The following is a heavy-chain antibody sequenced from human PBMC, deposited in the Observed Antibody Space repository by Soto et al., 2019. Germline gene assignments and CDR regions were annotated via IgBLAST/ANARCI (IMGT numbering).Heavy chain of an antibody. D-gene: IGHD2-15*01. Sequence: PGVSLRLSCAASGLTFSSYAMHWVRQSPGKGLEWVAVISYDGSNKYYADSVKGRFTISRDNSKNTLHVQMNSLRPEDTAVYYCERAPDLVILTAYYYSGIDVWGPGTTVT. CDR3: ERAPDLVILTAYYYSGIDV. CDR1: GLTFSSYA. J-gene: IGHJ6*02. V-gene: IGHV3-30-3*01. CDR2: ISYDGSNK.